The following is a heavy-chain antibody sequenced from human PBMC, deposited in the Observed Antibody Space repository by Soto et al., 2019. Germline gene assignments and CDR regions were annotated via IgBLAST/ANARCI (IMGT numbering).Heavy chain of an antibody. CDR3: ARDWFGIDY. Sequence: QVQLVQSGAEVKKPGASVKVSCKASGYTFTSYGISWVRQAPGQGLEWMGWINPYNGNTNYAQKLQGRVTMTTDTSTNTAXMXLXXXRXXXXXXXXCARDWFGIDYWGQGTLVTVSS. J-gene: IGHJ4*02. CDR2: INPYNGNT. V-gene: IGHV1-18*01. D-gene: IGHD3-16*01. CDR1: GYTFTSYG.